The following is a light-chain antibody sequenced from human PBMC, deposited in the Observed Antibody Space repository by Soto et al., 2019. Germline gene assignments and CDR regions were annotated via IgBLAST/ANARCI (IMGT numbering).Light chain of an antibody. CDR3: GARDSSRTAYV. CDR1: GSNIRGNY. J-gene: IGLJ1*01. Sequence: QSVLTHPPSVSAAPGQKVYISSSGRGSNIRGNYVSWYQHLPGTAPELLIYDNNKRPSGIPARFSVSKSGTSATLGITGLQTGDEVAYYCGARDSSRTAYVFGTGTKVTVL. V-gene: IGLV1-51*01. CDR2: DNN.